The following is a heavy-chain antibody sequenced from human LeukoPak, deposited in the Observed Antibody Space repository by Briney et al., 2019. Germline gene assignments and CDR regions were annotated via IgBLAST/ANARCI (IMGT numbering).Heavy chain of an antibody. CDR3: ATSGWDPIDYFYGMDV. V-gene: IGHV3-23*01. CDR1: GFTFSVYA. J-gene: IGHJ6*02. D-gene: IGHD6-19*01. CDR2: IGGSVGTT. Sequence: PGGSLRLSCAASGFTFSVYAMSWVRQAPGKGLEWVSSIGGSVGTTYYADSVKGRFTISTDNSKNSLFLQMNSLRAEDTAVYYCATSGWDPIDYFYGMDVWGHGTTVTVSS.